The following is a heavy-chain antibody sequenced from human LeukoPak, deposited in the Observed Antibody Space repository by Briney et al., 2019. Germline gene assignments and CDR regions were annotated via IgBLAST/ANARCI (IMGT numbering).Heavy chain of an antibody. V-gene: IGHV1-69*13. CDR3: ARGPPPYYDFWSGYSPTKYYYYGMDV. J-gene: IGHJ6*02. CDR1: GGTFSSYA. CDR2: IIPIFGTA. Sequence: ASVKVSCKASGGTFSSYAISWVRQAPGQGLEWMGGIIPIFGTANYAQKFQGRVTIPADESTRTAYMELSSLRSEDTAVYYCARGPPPYYDFWSGYSPTKYYYYGMDVWGQGTTVTVSS. D-gene: IGHD3-3*01.